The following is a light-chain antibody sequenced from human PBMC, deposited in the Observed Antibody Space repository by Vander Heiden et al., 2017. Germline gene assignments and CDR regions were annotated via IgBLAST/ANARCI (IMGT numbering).Light chain of an antibody. Sequence: EIVMTQSPDPLSVSPGERATLSCRASQSVSNNLAWYQQKPGQAPRLLIYAASTRATGVPARFSGSGSGTEFTLTISSLQSEDFAVYYCQQYDDWWTFGQGTKVEIK. CDR2: AAS. CDR3: QQYDDWWT. V-gene: IGKV3-15*01. CDR1: QSVSNN. J-gene: IGKJ1*01.